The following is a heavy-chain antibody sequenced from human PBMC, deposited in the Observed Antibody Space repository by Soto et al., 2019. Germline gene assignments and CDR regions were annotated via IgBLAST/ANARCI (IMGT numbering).Heavy chain of an antibody. CDR3: ARHIMGATTPNAFDI. V-gene: IGHV3-7*01. D-gene: IGHD1-1*01. Sequence: GGSLRLSCAASGFTFSTSWMSWVRQAPGKGLEWVANIKQDGSEKYYVDSVKGRFTISRDNAKNSLFLQMNSLSAGDTAVFFCARHIMGATTPNAFDIRGPGTVVTVSS. J-gene: IGHJ3*02. CDR2: IKQDGSEK. CDR1: GFTFSTSW.